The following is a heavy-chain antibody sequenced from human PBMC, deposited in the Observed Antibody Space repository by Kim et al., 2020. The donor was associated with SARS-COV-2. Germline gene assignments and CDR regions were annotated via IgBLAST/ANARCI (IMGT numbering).Heavy chain of an antibody. J-gene: IGHJ3*02. Sequence: SETLSLTCTVSGGSISSYYWSWIRQPPGKGLEWIGYIYYSGSTNYNPSLKSRVTISVDTSKNQFSLKLSSVTAADTAVYYCARAHYDFWSGFHDAFDIWGQGTMVTVSS. D-gene: IGHD3-3*01. CDR1: GGSISSYY. V-gene: IGHV4-59*01. CDR3: ARAHYDFWSGFHDAFDI. CDR2: IYYSGST.